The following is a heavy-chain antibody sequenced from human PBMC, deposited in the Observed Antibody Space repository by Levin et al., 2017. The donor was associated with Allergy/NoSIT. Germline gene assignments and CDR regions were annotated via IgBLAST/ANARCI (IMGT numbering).Heavy chain of an antibody. J-gene: IGHJ4*02. V-gene: IGHV4-34*01. CDR3: ARKAGGDPDY. CDR1: GGSFSGYY. CDR2: INHSGST. Sequence: SETLSLTCAVYGGSFSGYYWSWIRQPPGKGLEWIGEINHSGSTNYNPSLKSRVTISVDTSKNQFSLKLSSVTAADTAVYYCARKAGGDPDYWGQGTLVTVSS. D-gene: IGHD4-17*01.